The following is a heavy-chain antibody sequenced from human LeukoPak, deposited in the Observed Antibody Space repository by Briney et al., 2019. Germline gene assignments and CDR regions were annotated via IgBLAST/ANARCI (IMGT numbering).Heavy chain of an antibody. Sequence: GGSLRLSCAASGFTFSNYWMSWVRQAPGKGLEWVANIKQEGNEKYYVDSVKGRFTISRDSAKNSLYLQMNSLRAEDTAVYYCARDGLPYYYYYYMDVWGKGTTVTVSS. CDR1: GFTFSNYW. CDR2: IKQEGNEK. J-gene: IGHJ6*03. CDR3: ARDGLPYYYYYYMDV. D-gene: IGHD5-12*01. V-gene: IGHV3-7*01.